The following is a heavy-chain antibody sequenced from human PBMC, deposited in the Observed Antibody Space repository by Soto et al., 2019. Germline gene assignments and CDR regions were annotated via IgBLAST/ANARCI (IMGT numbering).Heavy chain of an antibody. CDR2: IIPIFGTA. V-gene: IGHV1-69*01. D-gene: IGHD5-18*01. CDR1: GGTFSSYA. CDR3: ARGADTAMVTDGSFDY. J-gene: IGHJ4*02. Sequence: QVQLVQSGAEVKKPGSSVKVSCKASGGTFSSYAISWVRQAPGQGLEWMGGIIPIFGTANYAQKFQGRVTITADESTNTAYMELSSLRSEYTAVYYCARGADTAMVTDGSFDYWGQGTLVTVSS.